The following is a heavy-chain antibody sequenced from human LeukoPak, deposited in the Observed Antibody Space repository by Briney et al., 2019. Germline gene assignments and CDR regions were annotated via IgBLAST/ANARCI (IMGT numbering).Heavy chain of an antibody. V-gene: IGHV1-69*04. CDR3: ARGGYYYDSSGYYPGPMDY. Sequence: SVKVSCKASGGTFSSYAISWVRQAPGQGLEWMGRIIPILGIANCAQKFQGRVTITADKSTSTAYVELRFLRSDDTAVYYCARGGYYYDSSGYYPGPMDYWGQGTLVTVSS. D-gene: IGHD3-22*01. CDR1: GGTFSSYA. CDR2: IIPILGIA. J-gene: IGHJ4*02.